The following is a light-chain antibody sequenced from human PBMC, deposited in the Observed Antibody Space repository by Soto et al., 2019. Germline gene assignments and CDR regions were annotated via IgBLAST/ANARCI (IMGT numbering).Light chain of an antibody. Sequence: QSALTQPASVSGSPGQSITISCTGTSSDVGGYNYVSWSQHHPGKAPKLMIYEVSHRPSGVSNRFSGSKSGNTASLTISGLQAEDEADYSCSSYTTTNTYVFGTGTKLTVL. CDR2: EVS. V-gene: IGLV2-14*01. J-gene: IGLJ1*01. CDR3: SSYTTTNTYV. CDR1: SSDVGGYNY.